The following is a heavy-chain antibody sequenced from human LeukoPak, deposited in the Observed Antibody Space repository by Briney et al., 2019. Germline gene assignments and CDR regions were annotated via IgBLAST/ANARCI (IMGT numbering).Heavy chain of an antibody. CDR1: GFTFSSYS. Sequence: GGSLRLSCAASGFTFSSYSMNWVRQAPGKGLEWVSYISSSSSTIYYADSVKGRFTISRDNAKNSLYLQMNSLRDEDTAVYYCAMDNSSWAYYYYYMDVWGKGTTVTVSS. CDR2: ISSSSSTI. J-gene: IGHJ6*03. D-gene: IGHD6-13*01. CDR3: AMDNSSWAYYYYYMDV. V-gene: IGHV3-48*02.